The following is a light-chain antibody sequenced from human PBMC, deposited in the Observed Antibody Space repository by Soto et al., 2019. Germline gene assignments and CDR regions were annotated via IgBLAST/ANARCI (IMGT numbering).Light chain of an antibody. CDR3: QQYTNTNNPWM. Sequence: DIVMTQSPLSLPVTPGEPASISCRSSQSLLHSNGYNYLDWYLQKPGQSPQLLIYLGSNRASGVPDRFSGSGSGTDFTLKISRVEAKDSATYYCQQYTNTNNPWMFGQGTKVDIK. CDR2: LGS. V-gene: IGKV2-28*01. J-gene: IGKJ1*01. CDR1: QSLLHSNGYNY.